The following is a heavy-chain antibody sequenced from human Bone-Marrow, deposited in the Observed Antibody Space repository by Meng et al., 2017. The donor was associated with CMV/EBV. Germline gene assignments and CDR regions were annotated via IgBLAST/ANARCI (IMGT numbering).Heavy chain of an antibody. Sequence: GGSLRLSCAASGFTFSGSAMHWVRQASGKGLEWVGRIRSKANSYATAYAASVKGRFTISRDDSKNTAYLQMNSLKTEDTAVYYCTRLNCSGGSRYSGWYFDLWGRGTLVTVSS. CDR1: GFTFSGSA. J-gene: IGHJ2*01. CDR3: TRLNCSGGSRYSGWYFDL. V-gene: IGHV3-73*01. CDR2: IRSKANSYAT. D-gene: IGHD2-15*01.